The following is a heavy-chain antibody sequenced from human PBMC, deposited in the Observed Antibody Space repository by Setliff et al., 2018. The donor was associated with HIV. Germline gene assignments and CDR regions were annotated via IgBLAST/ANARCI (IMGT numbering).Heavy chain of an antibody. Sequence: SVKVSCKASGGTLSSYAISWVRQAPGQGLEWMGGIIPIFGTANYAQKFQGRVTITADESTSTAYMELSSLRSEDTAVYYCASRRITMVRGVISNDYYYYYMDVWGKGTTVTVSS. V-gene: IGHV1-69*13. J-gene: IGHJ6*03. D-gene: IGHD3-10*01. CDR1: GGTLSSYA. CDR2: IIPIFGTA. CDR3: ASRRITMVRGVISNDYYYYYMDV.